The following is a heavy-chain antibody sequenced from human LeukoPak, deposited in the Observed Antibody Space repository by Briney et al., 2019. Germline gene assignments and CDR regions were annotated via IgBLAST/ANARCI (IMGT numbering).Heavy chain of an antibody. Sequence: GGSLRLSCAAXGXXXXXXRXXXXXXAXXXXLXXVXXXXSXXXXIYYXDSVKGRFTISRDNAQNSLFLQMNSLRAEDTAVYYCARALGSCSPTSCYNNWFDPWGQGTLVTVSS. D-gene: IGHD2-2*02. CDR3: ARALGSCSPTSCYNNWFDP. V-gene: IGHV3-21*01. CDR2: XXSXXXXI. CDR1: GXXXXXXR. J-gene: IGHJ5*02.